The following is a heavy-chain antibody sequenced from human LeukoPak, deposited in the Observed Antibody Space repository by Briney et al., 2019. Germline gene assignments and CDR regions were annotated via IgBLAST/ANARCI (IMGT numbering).Heavy chain of an antibody. CDR1: GFTVDDYG. CDR2: INWNGGST. V-gene: IGHV3-20*04. D-gene: IGHD2-8*01. Sequence: GGSLRLSCAASGFTVDDYGMSWVRQAPGKGLEWVSGINWNGGSTGYADSVKGRFTISRDNAKNSLYLQMNSLRAEDTALYYCARDGPNYYYYYMDVWGKGTTVTVSS. J-gene: IGHJ6*03. CDR3: ARDGPNYYYYYMDV.